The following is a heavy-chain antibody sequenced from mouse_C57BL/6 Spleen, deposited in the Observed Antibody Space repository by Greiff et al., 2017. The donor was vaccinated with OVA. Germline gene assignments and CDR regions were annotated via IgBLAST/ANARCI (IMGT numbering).Heavy chain of an antibody. V-gene: IGHV5-12*03. CDR1: GFTFSDYY. Sequence: EVQLVESGGGLVQPGGSLKLSCAASGFTFSDYYMYWVRQTPEKRLAWVAYISNGGGGNTYYPDSVKGRFTISSDNAKNTLYLQMSSLRSEVTALYYYARDSYYYGSSDLYAMDYWGQGTSVTVSS. D-gene: IGHD1-1*01. J-gene: IGHJ4*01. CDR2: ISNGGGGNT. CDR3: ARDSYYYGSSDLYAMDY.